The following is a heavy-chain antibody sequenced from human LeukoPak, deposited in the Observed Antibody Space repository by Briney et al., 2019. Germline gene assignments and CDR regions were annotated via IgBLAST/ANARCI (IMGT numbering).Heavy chain of an antibody. J-gene: IGHJ5*02. CDR2: ISAYNGNT. CDR1: GYTFTSYD. V-gene: IGHV1-18*01. CDR3: AREGVAAAGTRFDP. Sequence: ASVKVSCKASGYTFTSYDINWVRQATGQGLEWMGWISAYNGNTNYAQKLQGRVTMTTDTSTSTAYMELRSLRSDDTAVYYCAREGVAAAGTRFDPWGQGTLVTVSS. D-gene: IGHD6-13*01.